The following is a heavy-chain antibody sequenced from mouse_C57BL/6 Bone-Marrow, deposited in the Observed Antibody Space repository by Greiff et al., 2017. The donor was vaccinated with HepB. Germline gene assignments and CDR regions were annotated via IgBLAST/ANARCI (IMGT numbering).Heavy chain of an antibody. CDR2: ISNGGGST. CDR3: ARQGDYGSRPPGFAY. D-gene: IGHD1-1*01. J-gene: IGHJ3*01. CDR1: GFTFSDYY. Sequence: EVKLMESGGGLVQPGGSLKLSCAASGFTFSDYYMYWVRQTPEKRLEWVAYISNGGGSTYYPDTVKGRFTISRDNAKNTLYLQMSRLKSEDTAMYYCARQGDYGSRPPGFAYWGQGTLVTVSA. V-gene: IGHV5-12*01.